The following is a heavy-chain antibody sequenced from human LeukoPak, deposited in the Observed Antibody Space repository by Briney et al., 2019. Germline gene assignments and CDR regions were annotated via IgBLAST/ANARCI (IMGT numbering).Heavy chain of an antibody. D-gene: IGHD5-18*01. J-gene: IGHJ4*02. CDR2: IYSSGST. Sequence: SETLSLTCIVSGGSISSYYWSWIRQPPGKGLEWIGYIYSSGSTDYNPSLKRRVTISLDTSNHQFSLKLTSVTAADTAVYYCARHVGIHLWSLYFDYWGQGSLVTVSS. CDR1: GGSISSYY. V-gene: IGHV4-59*08. CDR3: ARHVGIHLWSLYFDY.